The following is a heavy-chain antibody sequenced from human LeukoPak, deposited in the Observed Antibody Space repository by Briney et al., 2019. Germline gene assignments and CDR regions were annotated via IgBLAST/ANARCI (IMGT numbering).Heavy chain of an antibody. D-gene: IGHD6-13*01. CDR3: ARAYWQQLPGDY. CDR2: ISAYNGNT. J-gene: IGHJ4*02. V-gene: IGHV1-18*01. Sequence: GASVKVSCKASGYTFTRYGISWVREAPGQGLEWMGWISAYNGNTNYAQKLQGRVTMTTDTSTSTAYMELRSLRSDDTAVYYCARAYWQQLPGDYWGQGTLVTVSS. CDR1: GYTFTRYG.